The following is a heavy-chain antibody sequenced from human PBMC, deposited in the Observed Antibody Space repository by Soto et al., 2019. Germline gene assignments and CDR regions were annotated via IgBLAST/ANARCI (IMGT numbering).Heavy chain of an antibody. V-gene: IGHV3-9*01. Sequence: EVQLVESGGGLVQPGRSLRLSCAASGFTFDDYAMHWVRQAPGKGLEWVSGISWNSGSIGYADSVKGRFTISRDNAKXXXXXXXXXXXXXXXXXXXXXXXXXXXXFVDYWGQGTLVTVSS. CDR2: ISWNSGSI. J-gene: IGHJ4*02. CDR1: GFTFDDYA. D-gene: IGHD3-16*01. CDR3: XXXXXXXXFVDY.